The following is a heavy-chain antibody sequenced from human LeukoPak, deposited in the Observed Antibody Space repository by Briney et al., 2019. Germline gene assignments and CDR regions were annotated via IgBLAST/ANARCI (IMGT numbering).Heavy chain of an antibody. CDR2: IYYSGST. J-gene: IGHJ5*02. D-gene: IGHD2-2*01. CDR3: ARLGYCSSTSCYSFSRRFDP. CDR1: GGSISSSSYY. Sequence: PSETLSLTCTVSGGSISSSSYYWGWIRQPPGKGLEWIGSIYYSGSTYYNPSLKSRVTISVDTPKNQFSLKLSSVTAADTAVYYCARLGYCSSTSCYSFSRRFDPWGQGTLVTVSS. V-gene: IGHV4-39*07.